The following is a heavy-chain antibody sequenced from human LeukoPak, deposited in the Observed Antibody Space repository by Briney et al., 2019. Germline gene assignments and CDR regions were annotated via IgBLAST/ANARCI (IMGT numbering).Heavy chain of an antibody. CDR3: ARDRRYYDSGGYYSDPFDY. D-gene: IGHD3-22*01. CDR1: GFTFSSYW. Sequence: PGGSLRLSCAASGFTFSSYWMHWVRQAPGKGLVWVSHINSDGSSTSYADSVKGRFTISRDNAKNTLYLQMNSLRAEDTAVYYCARDRRYYDSGGYYSDPFDYWGQGTLVT. J-gene: IGHJ4*02. CDR2: INSDGSST. V-gene: IGHV3-74*01.